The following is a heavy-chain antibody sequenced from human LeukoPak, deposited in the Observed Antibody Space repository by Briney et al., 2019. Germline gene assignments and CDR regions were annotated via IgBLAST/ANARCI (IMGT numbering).Heavy chain of an antibody. V-gene: IGHV3-30*18. D-gene: IGHD3-3*01. CDR1: GFTFSSYG. CDR2: ISYDGSNK. J-gene: IGHJ6*03. Sequence: GGSLRLSCAASGFTFSSYGMHWVRQAPGKGLEWVAVISYDGSNKYYADSVKGRFTISRDNSKNTLYLQMNSLRAEDTAVYYCAKVRPFFGVVSPTHYYYYYMDVWGKGTTVTVSS. CDR3: AKVRPFFGVVSPTHYYYYYMDV.